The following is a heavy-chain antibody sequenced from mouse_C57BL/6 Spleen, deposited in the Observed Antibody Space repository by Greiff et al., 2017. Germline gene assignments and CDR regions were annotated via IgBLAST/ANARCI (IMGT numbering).Heavy chain of an antibody. CDR1: GYTFTDYE. CDR2: IDPETGGT. V-gene: IGHV1-15*01. J-gene: IGHJ3*01. CDR3: TRPPLFAY. Sequence: VQLQQSGAELVRPGASVTLSCKASGYTFTDYEMHWVKQTPVHGLEWIGAIDPETGGTAYTQKFKGKAILTADKSSSTAYMELRSLTSEDSAVYYCTRPPLFAYWGQGTLVTVSA.